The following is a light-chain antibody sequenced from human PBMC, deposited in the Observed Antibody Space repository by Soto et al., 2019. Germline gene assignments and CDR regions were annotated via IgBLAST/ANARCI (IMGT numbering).Light chain of an antibody. J-gene: IGLJ1*01. CDR2: DVT. CDR1: SSDVCGYSY. CDR3: CSYTGSYSYV. V-gene: IGLV2-11*01. Sequence: QSVLTQPHSVSGSPGQSVTISCTGTSSDVCGYSYVSWYQQHPGKAPQLIIYDVTERPSGVPDRFSGSKSGNTASLTISWLQAEDEADYYCCSYTGSYSYVFGIGTKVTVL.